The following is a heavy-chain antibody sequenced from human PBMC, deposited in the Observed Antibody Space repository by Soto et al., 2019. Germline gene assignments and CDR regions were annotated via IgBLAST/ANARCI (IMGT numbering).Heavy chain of an antibody. CDR2: IYYRGFT. Sequence: QVQLQESGPGLVKPSQTLSLTYTVSGGSITSGGYYWSWIRQHPGKGLEYIGYIYYRGFTYYNPSLNSRVTISVGRSKNQFSLKLSSVTAADTAVYYCARSVSPWGQGTLVTASS. CDR1: GGSITSGGYY. J-gene: IGHJ5*02. V-gene: IGHV4-31*03. CDR3: ARSVSP.